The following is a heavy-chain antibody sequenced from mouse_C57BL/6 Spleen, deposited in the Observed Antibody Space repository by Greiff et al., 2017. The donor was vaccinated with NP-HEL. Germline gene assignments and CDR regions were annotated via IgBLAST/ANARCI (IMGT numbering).Heavy chain of an antibody. CDR2: IDPSDSYT. Sequence: QVQLQQPGAELVMPGASVKLSCKASGYTFTSYWMHWVKQRPGQGLEWIGEIDPSDSYTNYNQKFKGKSTLTVDKSSSTAYMQLSSLTSEDSAVYYCARRVGYYVGVFDYWGQGTTLTVSS. CDR1: GYTFTSYW. D-gene: IGHD2-3*01. CDR3: ARRVGYYVGVFDY. V-gene: IGHV1-69*01. J-gene: IGHJ2*01.